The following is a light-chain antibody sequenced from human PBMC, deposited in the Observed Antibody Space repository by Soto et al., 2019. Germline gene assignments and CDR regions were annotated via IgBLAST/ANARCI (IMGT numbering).Light chain of an antibody. V-gene: IGLV2-8*01. CDR3: VSFAGGTDV. J-gene: IGLJ1*01. CDR2: DVN. Sequence: QSALTQPPSAFGSPGQSVTISCTGTSSGVGAYIFVSWYQQHPGKAPKLLIYDVNRRPPGVPDRFFGSKSGNTASLTVSGLQAEDEADYYCVSFAGGTDVFGTGTKVTVL. CDR1: SSGVGAYIF.